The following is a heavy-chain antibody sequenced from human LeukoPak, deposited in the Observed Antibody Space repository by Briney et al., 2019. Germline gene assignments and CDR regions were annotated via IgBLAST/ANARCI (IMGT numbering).Heavy chain of an antibody. V-gene: IGHV1-46*03. CDR2: INPDGGST. Sequence: ASVKVSCKASGYTFTTYYVHWVRQAPGQGLEWMGFINPDGGSTSYAQKFQGRVTMTRVTSTSTVYTELSSLRSEDTAVYYCARNVDSGLGYWGQGTLVTVSS. J-gene: IGHJ4*02. CDR3: ARNVDSGLGY. D-gene: IGHD3-10*01. CDR1: GYTFTTYY.